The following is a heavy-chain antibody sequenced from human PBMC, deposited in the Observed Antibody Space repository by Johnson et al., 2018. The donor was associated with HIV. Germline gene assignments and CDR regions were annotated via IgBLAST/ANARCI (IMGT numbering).Heavy chain of an antibody. J-gene: IGHJ3*02. D-gene: IGHD4-23*01. CDR1: GFIFSRSW. CDR3: ARAVDYGGNSPSRAFDI. Sequence: VQLVESGGGLVQPGGSLRLSCAASGFIFSRSWMHWVRQVPGKGLVWVSRSNSDGSSTTYADSVKGRFTISRDKAKNSLYLQMNSLRAEDTALYYCARAVDYGGNSPSRAFDIWGRGTLVTVSS. V-gene: IGHV3-74*01. CDR2: SNSDGSST.